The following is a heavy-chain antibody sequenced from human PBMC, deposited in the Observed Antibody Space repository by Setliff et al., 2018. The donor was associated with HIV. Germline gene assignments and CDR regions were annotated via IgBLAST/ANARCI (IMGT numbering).Heavy chain of an antibody. V-gene: IGHV1-2*02. CDR1: GYTFIGYY. J-gene: IGHJ6*03. D-gene: IGHD3-9*01. CDR2: INPDSGGT. Sequence: ASVKVPCKASGYTFIGYYMHWVRQAPGQGLEWMGWINPDSGGTKYARKFEDRVTMSRDTSINTGFMELNSLRSDDTAVYYCARDVSGFDLFSSHMDVWGKGTTVTVSS. CDR3: ARDVSGFDLFSSHMDV.